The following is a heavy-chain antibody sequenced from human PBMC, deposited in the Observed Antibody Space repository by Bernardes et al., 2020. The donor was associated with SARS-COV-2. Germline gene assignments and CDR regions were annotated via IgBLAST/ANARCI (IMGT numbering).Heavy chain of an antibody. Sequence: ASVKVSCKVSGYTLTELSMHWVRQAPGKGLEWMGGFDPEDGETIYAQKFQGRVTMTEDTSTDTAYMELSSLRSEDTAVYYCATAGTQRGYYYYYGMDVWGQGTTVTVSS. CDR2: FDPEDGET. V-gene: IGHV1-24*01. J-gene: IGHJ6*02. D-gene: IGHD3-10*01. CDR1: GYTLTELS. CDR3: ATAGTQRGYYYYYGMDV.